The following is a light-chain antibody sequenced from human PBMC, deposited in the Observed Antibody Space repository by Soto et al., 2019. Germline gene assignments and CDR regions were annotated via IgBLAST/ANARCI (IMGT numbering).Light chain of an antibody. J-gene: IGKJ5*01. CDR3: QQYDNLSIT. CDR1: QDISNY. CDR2: DAS. V-gene: IGKV1-33*01. Sequence: DIQMTQSPSSLSASVGDRVTITCQASQDISNYLNWYQQKPGTAPKLLIYDASNLETGVPSRFSGSGSGTDFTFTISSLQPEDIATYYCQQYDNLSITFGQGTRLEIK.